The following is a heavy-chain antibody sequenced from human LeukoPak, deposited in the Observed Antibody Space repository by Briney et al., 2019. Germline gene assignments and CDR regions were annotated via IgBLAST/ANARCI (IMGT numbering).Heavy chain of an antibody. CDR1: GGXISSYY. CDR3: ASNEWSGYYFDY. Sequence: SETLSLTCTVSGGXISSYYCGWIREPPGKGLEWIGSMYSSGSTYYNPSLKSRVIMSVDTSKNQFSLKLSSVTAADTAVYYCASNEWSGYYFDYWGQGTLVTVSS. D-gene: IGHD3-3*01. J-gene: IGHJ4*02. V-gene: IGHV4-39*01. CDR2: MYSSGST.